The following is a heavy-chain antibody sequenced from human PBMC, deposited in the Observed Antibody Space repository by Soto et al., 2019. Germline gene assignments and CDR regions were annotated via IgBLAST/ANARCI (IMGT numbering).Heavy chain of an antibody. V-gene: IGHV4-59*01. J-gene: IGHJ6*03. CDR1: GGSISSYY. CDR2: IYYSGST. Sequence: SETLSLTCTVSGGSISSYYWSWFRQPPGKGLEWIGYIYYSGSTNYNPSLKSRVTISVDTSKNQFSLKLSSVTAADTAVYYCARAPPHYYYYYMDVWGKGTTVT. CDR3: ARAPPHYYYYYMDV.